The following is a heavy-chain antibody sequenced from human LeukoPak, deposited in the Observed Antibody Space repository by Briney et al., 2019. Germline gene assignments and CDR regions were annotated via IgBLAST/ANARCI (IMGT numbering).Heavy chain of an antibody. D-gene: IGHD3-9*01. CDR3: ARLISLRYYDY. CDR2: IYYSGST. V-gene: IGHV4-39*01. J-gene: IGHJ4*02. CDR1: GGSITSSGHY. Sequence: ASDTLSLTCTVSGGSITSSGHYWGWVRQPPGKGLEWIGSIYYSGSTYYTPSLKSRVTISVDTSKNQFSLKLSSVSAADTAVYYCARLISLRYYDYWGQGTLVTVSS.